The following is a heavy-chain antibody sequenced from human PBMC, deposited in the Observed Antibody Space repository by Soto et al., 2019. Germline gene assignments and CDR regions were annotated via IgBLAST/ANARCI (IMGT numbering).Heavy chain of an antibody. CDR3: ARGLGYDSNGRFLAAFDV. J-gene: IGHJ3*01. Sequence: QVQLQESGPGLAKPSQTLSLTCTVSGASLSSGGYYWTWIRQVPGKALEWIGYIFHTGTTFYNPSVRGRVVMLIEKSDNQFSLNLRSVTAADTAVYYCARGLGYDSNGRFLAAFDVWGQGTMVTVSS. V-gene: IGHV4-31*03. CDR2: IFHTGTT. D-gene: IGHD3-22*01. CDR1: GASLSSGGYY.